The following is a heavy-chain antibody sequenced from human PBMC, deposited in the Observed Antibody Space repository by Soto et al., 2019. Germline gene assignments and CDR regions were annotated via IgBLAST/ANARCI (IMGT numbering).Heavy chain of an antibody. CDR2: IIPIFGTA. V-gene: IGHV1-69*13. CDR1: GGTFSSYA. Sequence: ASSMKVSCKASGGTFSSYAISWVRQAPGQGLEWMGGIIPIFGTANYAQKFQGRVTITADESTSTAYMELSSLRSEDTAVYYCARAWLSGPYYYYGMDVWGQGTTVTVSS. D-gene: IGHD6-19*01. CDR3: ARAWLSGPYYYYGMDV. J-gene: IGHJ6*02.